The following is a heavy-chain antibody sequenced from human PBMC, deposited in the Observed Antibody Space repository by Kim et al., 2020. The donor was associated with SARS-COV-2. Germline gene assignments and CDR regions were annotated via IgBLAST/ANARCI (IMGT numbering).Heavy chain of an antibody. CDR3: AHRKVYSGSGSYYTDAYWFDP. V-gene: IGHV2-5*02. J-gene: IGHJ5*02. D-gene: IGHD3-10*01. Sequence: SGPTLVNPTQTLTLTCTFSGFSLSSSGVAVGWIRQPPGKALEWLALIYWDDDKRYSPSLKSRLTITKDTSKNQVVLTMTNMDPVDTATYYCAHRKVYSGSGSYYTDAYWFDPWGQGTLVTVSS. CDR2: IYWDDDK. CDR1: GFSLSSSGVA.